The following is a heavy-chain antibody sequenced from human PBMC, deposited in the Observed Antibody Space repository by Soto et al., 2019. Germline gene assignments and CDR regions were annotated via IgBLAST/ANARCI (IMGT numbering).Heavy chain of an antibody. J-gene: IGHJ5*02. Sequence: SETLSLTCSVSGGSISSGYYYWSWIRQPPGKGLEWIGNIYHSGSTNYNPSLKSRVTISVDKSKNQFSLKLSSVTAADTAVYYCARLEWLDNWFDPWGQGTLVTVSS. V-gene: IGHV4-39*07. CDR2: IYHSGST. D-gene: IGHD3-3*01. CDR3: ARLEWLDNWFDP. CDR1: GGSISSGYYY.